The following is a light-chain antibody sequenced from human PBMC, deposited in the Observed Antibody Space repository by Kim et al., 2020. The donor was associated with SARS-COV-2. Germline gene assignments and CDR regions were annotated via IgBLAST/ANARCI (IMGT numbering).Light chain of an antibody. Sequence: TSIGDRVTITCQASQDISNYLNWYQQKPGKAPKLLIYQSSNLEAGVPSRFSGSGSGTHFSVTISSLQPEDIATYYCLQYDNVPLTFGGGTKVDIK. CDR1: QDISNY. J-gene: IGKJ4*01. CDR2: QSS. V-gene: IGKV1-33*01. CDR3: LQYDNVPLT.